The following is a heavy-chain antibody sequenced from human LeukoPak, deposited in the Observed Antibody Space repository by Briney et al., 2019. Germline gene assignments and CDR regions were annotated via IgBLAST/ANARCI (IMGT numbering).Heavy chain of an antibody. CDR3: ARAISGGSPITASDY. CDR1: EYTFSVYH. Sequence: ASVKVSCKASEYTFSVYHIHWVRQAPGQGLEWMAWINPDSGDTNFAQNFQGRVTMTSDTSISTAYMELSRLRSDDTAVYYCARAISGGSPITASDYWGQGTLVTVSS. CDR2: INPDSGDT. V-gene: IGHV1-2*02. D-gene: IGHD2-15*01. J-gene: IGHJ4*02.